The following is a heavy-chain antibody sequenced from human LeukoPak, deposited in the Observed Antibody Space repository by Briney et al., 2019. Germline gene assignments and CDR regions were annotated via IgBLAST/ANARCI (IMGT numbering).Heavy chain of an antibody. V-gene: IGHV3-7*01. CDR1: GFTFSSYW. CDR3: ARDAAYGYDRFDY. J-gene: IGHJ4*02. CDR2: IKQDGSEK. D-gene: IGHD4-17*01. Sequence: GGSLRLSCAASGFTFSSYWMGWVRQAPGKGLEWVANIKQDGSEKYYVDSVKGRFTISRDNAKNSLYLQMNSLRAEDTAVYYCARDAAYGYDRFDYWGQGTQVTVSS.